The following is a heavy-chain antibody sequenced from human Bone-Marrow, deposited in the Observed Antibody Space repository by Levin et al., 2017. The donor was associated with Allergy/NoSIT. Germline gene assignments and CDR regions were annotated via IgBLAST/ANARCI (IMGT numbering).Heavy chain of an antibody. J-gene: IGHJ4*02. CDR1: GYTFANFY. CDR3: LVSAGGFDS. D-gene: IGHD2-15*01. V-gene: IGHV1-46*01. CDR2: INPGDGST. Sequence: PAASVKVSCKASGYTFANFYVHWVRQAPGQGLEWMGFINPGDGSTNYAQRFQGRVTMTSDTSTSTAYMQLTSLRSDDTAVFYCLVSAGGFDSWGQGILVTVSS.